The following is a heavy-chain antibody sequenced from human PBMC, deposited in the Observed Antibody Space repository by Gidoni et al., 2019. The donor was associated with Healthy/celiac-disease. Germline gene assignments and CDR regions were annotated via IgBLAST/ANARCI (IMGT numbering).Heavy chain of an antibody. CDR2: INSDGSST. CDR1: GFTFGSYW. Sequence: EVQLVESGGGLVQPGGSLRLSCAACGFTFGSYWMPWVRQAPGKGLVWVSRINSDGSSTSYADSVKGRFTISRDNAKNTLYLQMNSLRAEDTAVYYCARRGYSYGTDAFDIWGQGTMVTVSS. D-gene: IGHD5-18*01. CDR3: ARRGYSYGTDAFDI. V-gene: IGHV3-74*01. J-gene: IGHJ3*02.